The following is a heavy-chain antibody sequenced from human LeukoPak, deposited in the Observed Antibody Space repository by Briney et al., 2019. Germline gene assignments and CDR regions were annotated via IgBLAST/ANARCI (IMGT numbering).Heavy chain of an antibody. CDR1: GFTFSKYW. V-gene: IGHV3-74*01. CDR2: VNPDGSST. CDR3: ASPGNWFGP. Sequence: PGGSLRLSCAASGFTFSKYWMHWVRQAPGKGLVWVSRVNPDGSSTSYADSVKGRFTISRDNSKNTLDLQMNSLVAEDTAIYYCASPGNWFGPWGQGTLVTVSS. J-gene: IGHJ5*02.